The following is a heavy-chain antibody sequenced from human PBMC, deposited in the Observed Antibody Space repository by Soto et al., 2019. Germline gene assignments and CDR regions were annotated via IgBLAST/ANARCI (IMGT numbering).Heavy chain of an antibody. CDR1: GGSISSSNW. J-gene: IGHJ5*02. Sequence: NPSETLSLTCAVSGGSISSSNWCNWVRQPPGKGLEWIGEIHHSGSTNYNPSLKSRVTISVDKSKNQFSLKLNSVTAADTAVYYCARVRQGCSSTSCYFDPWGQGTLVTVSS. V-gene: IGHV4-4*02. D-gene: IGHD2-2*01. CDR2: IHHSGST. CDR3: ARVRQGCSSTSCYFDP.